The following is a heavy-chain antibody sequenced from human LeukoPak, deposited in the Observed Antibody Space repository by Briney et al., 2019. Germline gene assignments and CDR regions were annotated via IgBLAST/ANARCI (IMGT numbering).Heavy chain of an antibody. J-gene: IGHJ4*02. Sequence: GGSLRLSCAASGFSFGYYAMHWVRQVPGKGLEWVSLITANGDSTYYADSVKGRFTISRDNSKNSLSLQMNSLRTEDTALYYCAKDIEAGTAGFSFDYWGQGTLVAVSS. CDR2: ITANGDST. D-gene: IGHD2-21*02. V-gene: IGHV3-43*02. CDR3: AKDIEAGTAGFSFDY. CDR1: GFSFGYYA.